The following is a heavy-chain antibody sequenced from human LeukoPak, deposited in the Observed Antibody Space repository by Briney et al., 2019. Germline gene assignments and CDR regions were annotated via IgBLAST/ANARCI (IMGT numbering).Heavy chain of an antibody. D-gene: IGHD3-10*01. J-gene: IGHJ3*02. CDR3: ARDTHYYGSRKEGAFDI. CDR1: GYNVSTNY. V-gene: IGHV3-66*01. Sequence: PGGSLRLSCAASGYNVSTNYMSWVRQAPGKGLEWVSVLYRGGITYYADSVKGRFTISRDTSKNTLYLQMNSLRAEDRAVYYCARDTHYYGSRKEGAFDIWGQGTMVIVSS. CDR2: LYRGGIT.